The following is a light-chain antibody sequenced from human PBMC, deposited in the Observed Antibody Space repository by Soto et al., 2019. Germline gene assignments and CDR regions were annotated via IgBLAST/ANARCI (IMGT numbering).Light chain of an antibody. CDR1: QTISSW. Sequence: DIQMTQSPSTLSASLGDRVTITCRASQTISSWLAWYQQKKGKAPNLLIYDASTLERGVPSRFSGTGYGTEFNLTIDRLQPDDFATYYCQQYHTSSITFGQGTRLEIK. CDR3: QQYHTSSIT. J-gene: IGKJ5*01. V-gene: IGKV1-5*01. CDR2: DAS.